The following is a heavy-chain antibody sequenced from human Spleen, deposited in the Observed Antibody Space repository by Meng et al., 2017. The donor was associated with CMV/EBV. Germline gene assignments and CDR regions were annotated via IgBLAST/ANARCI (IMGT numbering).Heavy chain of an antibody. CDR3: AIEHYYDRSGYSHNFDY. CDR1: GFTFSSYA. Sequence: GGSLRLSFAASGFTFSSYAMTWVRQAPGKGLEWVSSISGSGVSTDYADSVKGRFTISRDNSKNTLYLQMNSLRAEDTAVFYCAIEHYYDRSGYSHNFDYWGRGTLVTVSS. J-gene: IGHJ4*02. V-gene: IGHV3-23*01. CDR2: ISGSGVST. D-gene: IGHD3-22*01.